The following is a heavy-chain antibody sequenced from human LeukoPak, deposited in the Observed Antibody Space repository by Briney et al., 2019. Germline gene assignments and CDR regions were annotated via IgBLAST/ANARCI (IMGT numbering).Heavy chain of an antibody. Sequence: SETLSLTCTVSGGSIRSNSYYWGWIRQPPGKGLEWIGNVFYTGTTSYNPSLKSRVTMSVDTSKNQFSLNLSSVTAADTAVYYCARPYCSSTSCYNGMDVWGQGTTVTVSS. V-gene: IGHV4-39*01. CDR1: GGSIRSNSYY. CDR3: ARPYCSSTSCYNGMDV. J-gene: IGHJ6*02. D-gene: IGHD2-2*02. CDR2: VFYTGTT.